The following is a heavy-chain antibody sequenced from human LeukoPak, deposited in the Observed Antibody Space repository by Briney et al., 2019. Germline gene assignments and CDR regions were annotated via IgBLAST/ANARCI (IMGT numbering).Heavy chain of an antibody. Sequence: SVTVSCKASGGTFSSNAISWVRQAPGQGLEWMGGIIPIFGTANYAQKFQGRVTITTDESTSTAYMELSSLRSEDTAVYYCASDRIAAAGTRYFDYWGQGTLVTVSS. CDR1: GGTFSSNA. D-gene: IGHD6-13*01. J-gene: IGHJ4*02. CDR3: ASDRIAAAGTRYFDY. V-gene: IGHV1-69*05. CDR2: IIPIFGTA.